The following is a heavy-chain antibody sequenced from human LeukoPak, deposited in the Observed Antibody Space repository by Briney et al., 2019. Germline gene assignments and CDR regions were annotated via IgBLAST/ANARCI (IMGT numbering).Heavy chain of an antibody. CDR1: GFTFGKYW. V-gene: IGHV3-7*03. CDR3: ARDQYDTWSRRGNFDS. J-gene: IGHJ4*02. CDR2: IKLDGSEK. D-gene: IGHD3-3*01. Sequence: GGSLRLSCVASGFTFGKYWMSWVRQAPGKGLEWVANIKLDGSEKNYVDSVKGRFTTSRDNTKNSLYLQMNSLRVEDTAVFYCARDQYDTWSRRGNFDSWGQGTLVIVSS.